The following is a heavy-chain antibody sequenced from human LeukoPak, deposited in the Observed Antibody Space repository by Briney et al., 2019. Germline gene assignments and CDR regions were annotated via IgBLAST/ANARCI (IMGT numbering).Heavy chain of an antibody. CDR3: SRQALSYCGGDCYYYFDY. Sequence: SQTLSLTCAVSGGSISSGGYSWSWIRQPPGKGLEWIGYIYHSGSTYYNPSLKSRVTISVDRSKNQFSLKLSSVTAADTAVYYCSRQALSYCGGDCYYYFDYWGRGTLVTVSS. V-gene: IGHV4-30-2*01. J-gene: IGHJ4*02. D-gene: IGHD2-21*02. CDR1: GGSISSGGYS. CDR2: IYHSGST.